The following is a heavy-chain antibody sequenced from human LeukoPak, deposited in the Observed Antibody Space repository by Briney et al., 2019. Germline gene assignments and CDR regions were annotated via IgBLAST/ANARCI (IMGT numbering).Heavy chain of an antibody. CDR2: IYYSGST. CDR3: ARGGVPPSYCSGGSCYPRALRAFDI. J-gene: IGHJ3*02. V-gene: IGHV4-59*01. D-gene: IGHD2-15*01. CDR1: GGSISSYY. Sequence: SETLSLTCTVSGGSISSYYWSWIRQPPGKGLEWIGYIYYSGSTNYNPSLKSRVTISVDTSKNQFSLKLSSVTAADTAVYYCARGGVPPSYCSGGSCYPRALRAFDIWGQGTMVTVSS.